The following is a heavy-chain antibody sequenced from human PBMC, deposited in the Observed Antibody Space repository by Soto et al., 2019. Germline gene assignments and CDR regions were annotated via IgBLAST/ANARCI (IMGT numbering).Heavy chain of an antibody. Sequence: QVQLVQSGAEVKKPGASVKVSCKASRYTFTGYYMHWVRQAPGQGLEWMGWINPNSGGTNYAQKFQGWVTMTRDTSISTAYMELSRLRSDDTAVYYCATQRSEWELSFDYWGQGTLVTVSS. CDR1: RYTFTGYY. D-gene: IGHD1-26*01. CDR2: INPNSGGT. CDR3: ATQRSEWELSFDY. V-gene: IGHV1-2*04. J-gene: IGHJ4*02.